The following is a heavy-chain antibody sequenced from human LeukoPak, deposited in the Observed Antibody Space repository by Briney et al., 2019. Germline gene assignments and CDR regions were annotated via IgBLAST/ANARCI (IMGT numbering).Heavy chain of an antibody. J-gene: IGHJ4*02. CDR1: GFTVSSNY. V-gene: IGHV3-30*02. Sequence: GGSLRLSCAASGFTVSSNYMSWVRQAPGKGLEWVAFIRYDGSNKYYADSVKGRFTISRDNSKNTLYLQMNSLRAEDTAVYYCAKDRGMLRFLEWSDLDYWGQGTLVTVSS. CDR3: AKDRGMLRFLEWSDLDY. CDR2: IRYDGSNK. D-gene: IGHD3-3*01.